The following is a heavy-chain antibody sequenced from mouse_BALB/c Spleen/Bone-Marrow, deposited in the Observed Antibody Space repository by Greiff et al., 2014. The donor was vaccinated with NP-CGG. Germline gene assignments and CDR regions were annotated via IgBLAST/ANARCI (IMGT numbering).Heavy chain of an antibody. J-gene: IGHJ2*01. CDR2: INPSTGYT. CDR3: VRSDY. V-gene: IGHV1-7*01. CDR1: GYTFTTHW. Sequence: LVESGTELAKPGASVKMSCKASGYTFTTHWMHWVKQRPGQGLEWIGYINPSTGYTDYNQKFKDKATLTADKSSSTAYMQLISLTSEDSAVYYCVRSDYWGQGTTLTVSS.